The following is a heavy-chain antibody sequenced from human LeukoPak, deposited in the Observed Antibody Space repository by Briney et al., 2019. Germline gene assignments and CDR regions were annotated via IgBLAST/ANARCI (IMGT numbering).Heavy chain of an antibody. V-gene: IGHV4-39*01. CDR3: ARSSLEWLIWDDY. J-gene: IGHJ4*02. CDR2: IHYSGTT. D-gene: IGHD3-3*02. Sequence: PSETLSLTCTVSRGSISSDTYYWGWIRQSPGKGLEWIGSIHYSGTTYNNPPLKSRVTISLDTSKNQFSLKLSSVTAADTAVYYCARSSLEWLIWDDYWGQGTLVTVSS. CDR1: RGSISSDTYY.